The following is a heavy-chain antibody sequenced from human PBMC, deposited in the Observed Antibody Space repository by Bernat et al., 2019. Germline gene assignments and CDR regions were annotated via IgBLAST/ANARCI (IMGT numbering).Heavy chain of an antibody. D-gene: IGHD2-15*01. Sequence: EVQLVESGGGLVQPGGSLRLSCAASGFTFSSYWMSWVRQAPGEGLEGVANIKKDGSEKYYMVSVNGRFTISRDNAKNSLYLQMNSLRAEDTAVYYCAREYCSGGSCYSSLDAFDIWGQGTMVTVSS. J-gene: IGHJ3*02. CDR2: IKKDGSEK. CDR3: AREYCSGGSCYSSLDAFDI. V-gene: IGHV3-7*04. CDR1: GFTFSSYW.